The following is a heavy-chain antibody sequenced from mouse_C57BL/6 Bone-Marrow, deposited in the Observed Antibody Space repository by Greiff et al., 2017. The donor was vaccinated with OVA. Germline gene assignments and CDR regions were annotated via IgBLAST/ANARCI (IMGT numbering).Heavy chain of an antibody. CDR1: GFTFSDYG. CDR2: ISSGSSTI. J-gene: IGHJ2*01. CDR3: AREDYDGGYYFDY. D-gene: IGHD2-4*01. Sequence: EVKVVESGGGLVKPGGSLKLSCAASGFTFSDYGMHWVRQAPEKGLEWVAYISSGSSTIYYADTVKGRFTISRDNAKNTLFLQMTSLRSEDTAMYYCAREDYDGGYYFDYWGQGTTLTVSS. V-gene: IGHV5-17*01.